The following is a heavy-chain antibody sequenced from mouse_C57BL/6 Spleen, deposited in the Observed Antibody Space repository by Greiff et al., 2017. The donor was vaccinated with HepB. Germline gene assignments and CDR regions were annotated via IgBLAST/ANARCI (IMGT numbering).Heavy chain of an antibody. CDR2: IDPSDSYT. CDR1: GYTFTSYW. J-gene: IGHJ2*01. CDR3: ARRAIYYYGH. D-gene: IGHD1-1*01. V-gene: IGHV1-50*01. Sequence: QVQLQQPGAELVKPGASVKLSCKASGYTFTSYWMQWVKQRPGQGLEWIGEIDPSDSYTNYNQKFKGKATLTVDTSSSTAYMQLSSLTSEDSAVYYCARRAIYYYGHWGQGTTLTVSS.